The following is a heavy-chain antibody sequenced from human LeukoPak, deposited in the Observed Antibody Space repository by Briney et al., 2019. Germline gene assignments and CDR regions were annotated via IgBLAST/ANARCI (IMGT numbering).Heavy chain of an antibody. CDR3: ARYYDSSGYYYY. D-gene: IGHD3-22*01. J-gene: IGHJ4*02. CDR1: GGSISSYY. Sequence: PSETLSLTCTVSGGSISSYYWSWIRQPPGKGLEWIGYFYYSGSTNYNPSLQSRVTISVDTSKNQFSLKLSSVTAADTAVYYCARYYDSSGYYYYWGQGTLVTVSS. CDR2: FYYSGST. V-gene: IGHV4-59*01.